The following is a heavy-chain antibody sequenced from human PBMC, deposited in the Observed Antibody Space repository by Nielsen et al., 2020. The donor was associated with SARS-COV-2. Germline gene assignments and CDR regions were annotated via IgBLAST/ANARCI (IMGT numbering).Heavy chain of an antibody. CDR2: INSDGSST. V-gene: IGHV3-74*01. CDR1: GFTFSNYA. J-gene: IGHJ4*02. CDR3: ARGSGSYYFDY. D-gene: IGHD1-26*01. Sequence: GESLKISCAASGFTFSNYAMSWVRQAPGKGLVWVSRINSDGSSTSYADSVKGRFTISRDNAKNTLYLQMNSLRAEDTAVYYCARGSGSYYFDYWGQGTLVTVSS.